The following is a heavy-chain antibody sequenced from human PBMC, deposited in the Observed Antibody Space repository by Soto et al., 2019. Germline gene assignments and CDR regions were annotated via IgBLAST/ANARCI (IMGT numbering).Heavy chain of an antibody. Sequence: VKVSSNASGYTFPSYCPTWLRQALGQGLEWMGWISAYNGNTNYAQKLQGRVTMTTDTSTSTAYMELRSLRSDDTAVYYCARVAGTNPFYYYYGMDVWGQGTTVNV. J-gene: IGHJ6*02. D-gene: IGHD6-19*01. CDR2: ISAYNGNT. V-gene: IGHV1-18*01. CDR1: GYTFPSYC. CDR3: ARVAGTNPFYYYYGMDV.